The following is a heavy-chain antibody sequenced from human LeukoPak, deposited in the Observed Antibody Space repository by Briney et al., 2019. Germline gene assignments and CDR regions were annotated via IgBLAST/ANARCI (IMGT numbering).Heavy chain of an antibody. V-gene: IGHV3-23*01. Sequence: GGSLRLSCTASGFTFSDYAMSWVRQAPGKGLEWVSAISGSGDSTYYGDSVKGRFTISRDNSKNTLYLQMNSLRAEDTAVYYCAKTRPLDSSSWSHGDYWGQGTLVTVSS. D-gene: IGHD6-13*01. CDR1: GFTFSDYA. CDR2: ISGSGDST. CDR3: AKTRPLDSSSWSHGDY. J-gene: IGHJ4*02.